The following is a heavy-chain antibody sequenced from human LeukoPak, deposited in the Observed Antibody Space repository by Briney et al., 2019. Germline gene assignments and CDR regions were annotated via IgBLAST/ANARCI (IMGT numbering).Heavy chain of an antibody. D-gene: IGHD6-13*01. J-gene: IGHJ6*03. V-gene: IGHV4-38-2*02. CDR3: ARVIAYYYYMDV. CDR2: IYHSGST. Sequence: SETLSLTCTVSGYSISSGYYWGWIRQPPGKGLEWIGSIYHSGSTYHNPSLKSRVTISVDTSKNQFSLKLSSATAADTAVYYCARVIAYYYYMDVWGKGTTVTVSS. CDR1: GYSISSGYY.